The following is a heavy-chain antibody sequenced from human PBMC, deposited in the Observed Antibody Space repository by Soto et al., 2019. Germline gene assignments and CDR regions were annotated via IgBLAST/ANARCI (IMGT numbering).Heavy chain of an antibody. CDR3: ARDRPARASFYPLSPPHYYYIMDD. Sequence: QVQLQESAPGLVKPSETLSLPCTVSGGSISSYCWSWIRQPPGKGMEWIGYIYYNGSTNYNPSLKSRVTVSVDTSKNQFSLKLSSVTAADTAVYYCARDRPARASFYPLSPPHYYYIMDDWGQGTTVIVSS. J-gene: IGHJ6*02. CDR2: IYYNGST. CDR1: GGSISSYC. V-gene: IGHV4-59*01.